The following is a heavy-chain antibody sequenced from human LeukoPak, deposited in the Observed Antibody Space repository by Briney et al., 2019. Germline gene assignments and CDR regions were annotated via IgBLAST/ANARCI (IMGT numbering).Heavy chain of an antibody. CDR1: GFRFDSFY. J-gene: IGHJ4*02. V-gene: IGHV3-11*04. D-gene: IGHD3-22*01. Sequence: GGSLRLSCAASGFRFDSFYMGWIRQVPGKGLDYIALISASGAVPYYAESVKGRFTISRDNARNSVSLQMNSLSADDTAIYYCARSLIVASEDYWGQGTQVTVSS. CDR3: ARSLIVASEDY. CDR2: ISASGAVP.